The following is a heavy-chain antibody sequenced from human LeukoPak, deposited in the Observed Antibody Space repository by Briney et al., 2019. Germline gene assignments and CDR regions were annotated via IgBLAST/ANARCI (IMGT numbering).Heavy chain of an antibody. Sequence: GGSLRLSCAASGFTFSSYEMNWVRQAPGKGLEWVSYISSSGSTIYYADSVKGRFTISRDNAKNSLYLQMNSLRADDTAVYYCAKSPLRTRNLLDYWGQGTLVTVSS. CDR3: AKSPLRTRNLLDY. V-gene: IGHV3-48*03. D-gene: IGHD3-3*01. CDR2: ISSSGSTI. J-gene: IGHJ4*02. CDR1: GFTFSSYE.